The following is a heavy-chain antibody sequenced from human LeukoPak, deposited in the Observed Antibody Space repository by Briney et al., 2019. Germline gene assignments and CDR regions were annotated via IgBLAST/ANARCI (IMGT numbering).Heavy chain of an antibody. CDR3: ARGARAAGGWYQGYYYYMDV. CDR1: GGTFSSYA. CDR2: IIPIFGTA. J-gene: IGHJ6*03. Sequence: ASVKVSCKASGGTFSSYAISWVRQAPGQGLEWMGGIIPIFGTANYAQKFQGRVTITADESTSTAYMELSSLRSEDTAVYYCARGARAAGGWYQGYYYYMDVWGKGTTVTISS. V-gene: IGHV1-69*13. D-gene: IGHD6-19*01.